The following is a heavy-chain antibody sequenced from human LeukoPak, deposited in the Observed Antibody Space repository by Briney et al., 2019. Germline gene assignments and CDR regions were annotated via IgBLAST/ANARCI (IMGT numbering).Heavy chain of an antibody. V-gene: IGHV1-2*02. CDR2: INPHSGGT. J-gene: IGHJ4*02. D-gene: IGHD2-2*03. Sequence: ASVKVSFKASRYTFTRYYMHWVRQAPGQGLEWMGWINPHSGGTNYAQKFHGRVTMTRDTDISTDYMELSRLRSDDTAVYYCARIFHLDIVVVPAATPFDYWGQGTLVTVSS. CDR1: RYTFTRYY. CDR3: ARIFHLDIVVVPAATPFDY.